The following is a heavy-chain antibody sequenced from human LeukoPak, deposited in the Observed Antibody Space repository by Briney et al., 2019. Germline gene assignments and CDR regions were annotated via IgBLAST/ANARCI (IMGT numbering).Heavy chain of an antibody. CDR2: INPNSGGT. CDR3: ARGGGFCSSTSCHPPFDWFDP. V-gene: IGHV1-2*02. Sequence: ASVKVSCKASGYTFTGYYMHWVRQAPGQGLEWMGWINPNSGGTNYAQKFQGRVTMTRDTSISTAYMELSRLRSDDTAVYYCARGGGFCSSTSCHPPFDWFDPWGQGTLVTVSS. D-gene: IGHD2-2*01. J-gene: IGHJ5*02. CDR1: GYTFTGYY.